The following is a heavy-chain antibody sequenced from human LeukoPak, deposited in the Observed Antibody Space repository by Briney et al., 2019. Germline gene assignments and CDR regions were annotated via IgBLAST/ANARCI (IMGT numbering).Heavy chain of an antibody. CDR1: GYTFTSYY. D-gene: IGHD1-1*01. J-gene: IGHJ3*02. CDR3: ARDRQLERQYYAFDI. V-gene: IGHV1-2*02. CDR2: INPNSGGT. Sequence: ASVKVSCKASGYTFTSYYMHWVRQAPGQGLEWMGWINPNSGGTNYAQKFQGRVTMTRDTSISTAYMELSRLRSDDTAVYYCARDRQLERQYYAFDIWGQGTMVTVSS.